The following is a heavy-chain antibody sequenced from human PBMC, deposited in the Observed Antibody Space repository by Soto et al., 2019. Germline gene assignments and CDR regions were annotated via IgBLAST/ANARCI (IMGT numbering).Heavy chain of an antibody. CDR2: ISTFNGNT. CDR3: ARDQFCCINGTSYSWLYILY. CDR1: GYTFTNSG. D-gene: IGHD2-8*01. Sequence: ASVKVSCKTSGYTFTNSGLSWLRQAPGQGLEWMGWISTFNGNTNYAQKLQGRVTMTTDTSTSTAYMELRSLRSDDTAVYYCARDQFCCINGTSYSWLYILYWGEGTLVTVSS. V-gene: IGHV1-18*01. J-gene: IGHJ4*02.